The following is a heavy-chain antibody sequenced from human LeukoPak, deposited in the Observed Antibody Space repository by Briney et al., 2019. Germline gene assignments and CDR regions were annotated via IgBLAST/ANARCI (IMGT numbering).Heavy chain of an antibody. CDR2: ISYSGST. J-gene: IGHJ5*02. D-gene: IGHD6-13*01. CDR3: AREGRQQLAKRVSWFDP. Sequence: SETLSLTCTVSGGSISNYYWSWIRQPPGKGLEWIGYISYSGSTNHNPSLKSRVTISVDTSKNQFSLKLSSVTAADTAVYYCAREGRQQLAKRVSWFDPWGQGTLVTVSS. V-gene: IGHV4-59*12. CDR1: GGSISNYY.